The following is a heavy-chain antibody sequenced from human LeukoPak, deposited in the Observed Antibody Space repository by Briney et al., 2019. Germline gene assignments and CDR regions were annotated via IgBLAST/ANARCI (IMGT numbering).Heavy chain of an antibody. CDR3: MRGDRRDY. V-gene: IGHV3-21*06. J-gene: IGHJ4*02. CDR2: IMSSSGYM. CDR1: GFTFSSYR. Sequence: KSGGSLRLSCAGSGFTFSSYRMNWVRQAPGKGLEWGSSIMSSSGYMFYADSVKVRFIISRDNAKASLYLQMNSLRVEDTADYYSMRGDRRDYWGQGTLVTVSS.